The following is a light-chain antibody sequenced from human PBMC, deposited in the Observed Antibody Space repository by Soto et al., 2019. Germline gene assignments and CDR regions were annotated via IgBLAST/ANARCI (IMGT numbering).Light chain of an antibody. CDR2: HAS. CDR3: HQYENWPQT. Sequence: EIVLTQSPATLSLSPGERATLSCRASQSVSSSLAWYQQKPGQAPRLLIYHASTGATSIPARFSGSGSGTEFTLTISSLQSEDFALYYCHQYENWPQTFGQGTKVDIK. J-gene: IGKJ1*01. CDR1: QSVSSS. V-gene: IGKV3-15*01.